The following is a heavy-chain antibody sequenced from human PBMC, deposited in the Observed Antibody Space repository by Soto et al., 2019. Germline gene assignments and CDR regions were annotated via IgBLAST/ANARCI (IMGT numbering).Heavy chain of an antibody. Sequence: QVQLQQWGAGLLKPSETLSLTCAVYGGSFSGYYWSWIRQPPGKGLEWIGEINHSGSTNYNPSLKSRVTISVDTSKNQFSLKLSSVTAADTAVYYCASVATVVTKCVDVWGQGTTVTVSS. CDR3: ASVATVVTKCVDV. D-gene: IGHD5-12*01. CDR1: GGSFSGYY. J-gene: IGHJ6*02. CDR2: INHSGST. V-gene: IGHV4-34*01.